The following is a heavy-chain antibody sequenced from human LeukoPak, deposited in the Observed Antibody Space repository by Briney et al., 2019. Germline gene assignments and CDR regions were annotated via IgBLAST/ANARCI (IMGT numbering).Heavy chain of an antibody. J-gene: IGHJ4*02. V-gene: IGHV4-4*07. Sequence: SETLSLTCTVSGGSISSYYWSWIRQPAGKGLEWIGRIYTSGSTNYNASLKSRVSMSVDTPKNQFYLKLSSVTAADTAVFYCARENSGSYREFDYWGQGTLVTVSS. D-gene: IGHD1-26*01. CDR2: IYTSGST. CDR3: ARENSGSYREFDY. CDR1: GGSISSYY.